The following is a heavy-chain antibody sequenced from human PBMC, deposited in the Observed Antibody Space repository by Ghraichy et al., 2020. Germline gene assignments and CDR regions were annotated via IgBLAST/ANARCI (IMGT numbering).Heavy chain of an antibody. CDR2: IVGSGSDT. V-gene: IGHV3-23*01. Sequence: GGSLRLSCAASGFPFSIFGMSWVRQAPGKGLEWVSDIVGSGSDTYYADSVTGRFTISRDNAKNTLFLQMNRLRAEDAAVYYCARRVPGSHYYGLDVWGQGTTVTVSS. D-gene: IGHD3-10*01. CDR3: ARRVPGSHYYGLDV. CDR1: GFPFSIFG. J-gene: IGHJ6*02.